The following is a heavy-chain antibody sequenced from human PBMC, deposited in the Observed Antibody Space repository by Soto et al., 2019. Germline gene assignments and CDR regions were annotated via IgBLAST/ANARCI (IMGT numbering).Heavy chain of an antibody. J-gene: IGHJ4*02. Sequence: SETLSLTCTVSGGSISSDYWSWIRQPPGKGLEWIGYIYYSGSTTFNPTLKSRVAISVDMSKTQFSLKLSSVTAADTAVYYCAKGSRISRWRPAFWAQGTLVPVSS. CDR3: AKGSRISRWRPAF. D-gene: IGHD6-19*01. CDR2: IYYSGST. CDR1: GGSISSDY. V-gene: IGHV4-59*01.